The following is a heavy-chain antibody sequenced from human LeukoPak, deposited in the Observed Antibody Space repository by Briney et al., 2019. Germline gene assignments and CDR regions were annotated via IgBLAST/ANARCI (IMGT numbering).Heavy chain of an antibody. CDR3: AKGGCSNGRYYYYYMDV. D-gene: IGHD2-8*01. CDR1: GFTFSSYA. Sequence: GGSLRLSCAASGFTFSSYAMTWVRQAPGKGLEWVSSFSFNGESTYYADSAKGRFTISRDNSKNTLYLQMNSLRAEDTAVYYCAKGGCSNGRYYYYYMDVWGEGTTVTVSS. J-gene: IGHJ6*03. V-gene: IGHV3-23*01. CDR2: FSFNGEST.